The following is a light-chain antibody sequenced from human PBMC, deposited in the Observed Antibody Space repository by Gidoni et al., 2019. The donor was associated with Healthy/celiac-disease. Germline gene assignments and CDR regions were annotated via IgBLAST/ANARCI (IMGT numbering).Light chain of an antibody. J-gene: IGKJ3*01. CDR1: QSVLYSSKNKNY. V-gene: IGKV4-1*01. CDR3: QQYYSTPPT. CDR2: WAS. Sequence: DIVMTQSPDSLAVSLGERATINCKPSQSVLYSSKNKNYLAWYQQKPGQPPKLLIYWASTRESGVPDRFSGSGSGTDFTLTISSLQAEDVAVYYCQQYYSTPPTFXPXTKVDIK.